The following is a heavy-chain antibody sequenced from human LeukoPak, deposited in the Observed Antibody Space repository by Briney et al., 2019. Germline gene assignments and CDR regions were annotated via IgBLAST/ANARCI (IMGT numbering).Heavy chain of an antibody. Sequence: KPGGSLRLSCASPGSTLSDYYVNWIRQAPGKGLEWVSQISNTGYSKYYADSVEGRFTISRDNVKDSVSLQMNSLRVADSGMYYCAREEYGGNNFDYWGQGILVTVSS. D-gene: IGHD4-23*01. CDR1: GSTLSDYY. V-gene: IGHV3-11*01. J-gene: IGHJ4*02. CDR3: AREEYGGNNFDY. CDR2: ISNTGYSK.